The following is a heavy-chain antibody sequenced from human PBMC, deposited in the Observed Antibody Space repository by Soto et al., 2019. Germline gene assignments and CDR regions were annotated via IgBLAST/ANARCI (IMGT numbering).Heavy chain of an antibody. CDR2: INAGNGNT. D-gene: IGHD1-20*01. CDR3: ARGITLPTPLDY. J-gene: IGHJ4*02. V-gene: IGHV1-3*01. Sequence: ASVKVSCKASGYTFTSYDMHWVRQAPGQRLEWMGWINAGNGNTKYSQKFQGRVTITRDTSASTAYMELSSLRSEDTAVYYCARGITLPTPLDYWGQGTLVTVS. CDR1: GYTFTSYD.